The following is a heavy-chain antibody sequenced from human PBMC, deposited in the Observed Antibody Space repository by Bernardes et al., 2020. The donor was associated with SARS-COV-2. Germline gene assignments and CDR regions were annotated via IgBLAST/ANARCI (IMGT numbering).Heavy chain of an antibody. CDR3: ATGPPVGLANWFDP. V-gene: IGHV1-24*01. CDR1: GYTLTELS. Sequence: ASMKVSCKVSGYTLTELSMHWVRQAPGKGLEWMGGFDPEDGETIYAQKFQGRVTMTEDTSTNTAYMELSSLRSEDTAVYYCATGPPVGLANWFDPWGQGTLVTVSS. CDR2: FDPEDGET. D-gene: IGHD2-2*01. J-gene: IGHJ5*02.